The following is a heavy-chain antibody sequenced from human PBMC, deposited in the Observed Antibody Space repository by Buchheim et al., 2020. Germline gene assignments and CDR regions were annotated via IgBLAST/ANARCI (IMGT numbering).Heavy chain of an antibody. CDR2: INPKSECRTA. J-gene: IGHJ4*02. CDR1: GFNFSNAW. CDR3: TTGTQD. V-gene: IGHV3-15*02. Sequence: EVQLVDSGGTLVKPGGSLRLSCATSGFNFSNAWMSWVRQAPGKGREGVGRINPKSECRTADYSASGKGRFTISRDDSKETVYLQMNSLKTEDTAVYYCTTGTQDWGQGTL.